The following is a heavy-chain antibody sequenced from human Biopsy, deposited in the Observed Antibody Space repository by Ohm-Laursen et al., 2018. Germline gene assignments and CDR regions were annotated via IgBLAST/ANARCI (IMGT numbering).Heavy chain of an antibody. D-gene: IGHD5-24*01. CDR3: ARGGFGLDGYNSP. V-gene: IGHV4-59*01. CDR1: GGSIRSDY. Sequence: SETLSLTCTVSGGSIRSDYWSWIRQSPRKGLEWIGHISGRGATNYNPSLKGRVTISVDTSKHQFSLRLTSATAADTAVYYCARGGFGLDGYNSPWGRGTLVSVSS. J-gene: IGHJ5*02. CDR2: ISGRGAT.